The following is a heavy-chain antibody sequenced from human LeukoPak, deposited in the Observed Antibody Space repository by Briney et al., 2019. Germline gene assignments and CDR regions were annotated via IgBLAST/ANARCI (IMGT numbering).Heavy chain of an antibody. CDR3: AKDIAASWDY. CDR1: VFTFYNYA. J-gene: IGHJ4*02. D-gene: IGHD2-15*01. CDR2: ISGSGGST. Sequence: GGSLRLSCAASVFTFYNYAMSWVRQTPRKGLEWSSTISGSGGSTYYADSVKGRFTISRDNSKNTLYLQMNSLRAEDTAVYYCAKDIAASWDYWGQGTLVTVSS. V-gene: IGHV3-23*01.